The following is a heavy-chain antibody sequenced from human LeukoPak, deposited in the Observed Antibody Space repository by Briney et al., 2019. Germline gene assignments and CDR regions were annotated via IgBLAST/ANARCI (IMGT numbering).Heavy chain of an antibody. J-gene: IGHJ4*02. CDR1: GGSISSYY. V-gene: IGHV4-59*08. CDR2: IYYSGST. CDR3: ARQAGPYCSSTTCYLDY. D-gene: IGHD2-2*01. Sequence: SETLSLTCTVSGGSISSYYWSWIRQPPGKGLEWIGYIYYSGSTNYNPSLKSRVTISVDTSKNQSSLKLSSVTAADTAVYYCARQAGPYCSSTTCYLDYWGQGTLVTVSS.